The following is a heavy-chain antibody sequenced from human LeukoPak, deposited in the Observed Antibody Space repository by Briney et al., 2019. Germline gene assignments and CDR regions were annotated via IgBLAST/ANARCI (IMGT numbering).Heavy chain of an antibody. CDR3: AITAVYSSSWFYFDL. D-gene: IGHD6-13*01. CDR2: IFYSGST. J-gene: IGHJ4*02. CDR1: GGSVSSSTYF. Sequence: SETLSLTCTVSGGSVSSSTYFWGWIRQPPGKGLEWIGSIFYSGSTSYNPSLKSRVTISVDSSKNQFSLKLSSVTAADTAVYYCAITAVYSSSWFYFDLWGQGSLVTVSS. V-gene: IGHV4-39*01.